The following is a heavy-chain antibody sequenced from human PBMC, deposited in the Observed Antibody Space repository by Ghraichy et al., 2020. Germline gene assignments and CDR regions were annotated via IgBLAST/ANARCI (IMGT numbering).Heavy chain of an antibody. CDR3: ARDPSASSSAFEY. V-gene: IGHV3-33*01. J-gene: IGHJ4*02. D-gene: IGHD2-2*01. CDR1: GFTFSNYG. Sequence: SCAASGFTFSNYGMHWVRQAPGKGLEWVAVLWYDGSNKYYADSVKGRFTISRDNSKNTLYLQMNSLRAEDTAVYYCARDPSASSSAFEYWGQGTLVTVSS. CDR2: LWYDGSNK.